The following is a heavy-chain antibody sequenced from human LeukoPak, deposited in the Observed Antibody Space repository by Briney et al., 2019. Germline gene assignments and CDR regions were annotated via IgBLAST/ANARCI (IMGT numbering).Heavy chain of an antibody. J-gene: IGHJ6*02. V-gene: IGHV1-69*13. D-gene: IGHD5-24*01. CDR2: IIPIFGTA. CDR1: GGTFSSYA. Sequence: ASVKVSCKASGGTFSSYANSWVRQAPGQGLEWMGGIIPIFGTANYAQKFQGRVTITADESTSTAYMELSSLRSEDTAVYYCARSPSWLTPQDVWGQGTTVTVSS. CDR3: ARSPSWLTPQDV.